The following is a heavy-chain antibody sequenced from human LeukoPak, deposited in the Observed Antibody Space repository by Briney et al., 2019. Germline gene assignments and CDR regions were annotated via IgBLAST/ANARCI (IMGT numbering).Heavy chain of an antibody. Sequence: GASVKVSCKASGGTFSSYAISWVRQAPGQGLEWMGGIIPIFGTANYAQKFQGRVTITADESTSTAYMELSSLRSEDTAVYYCAREKSVRGYDFWSGQKGGWFDPWGQGTLVTVSS. D-gene: IGHD3-3*01. V-gene: IGHV1-69*13. CDR2: IIPIFGTA. CDR1: GGTFSSYA. J-gene: IGHJ5*02. CDR3: AREKSVRGYDFWSGQKGGWFDP.